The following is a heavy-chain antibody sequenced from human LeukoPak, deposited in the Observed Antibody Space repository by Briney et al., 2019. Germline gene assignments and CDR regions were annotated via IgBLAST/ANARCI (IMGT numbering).Heavy chain of an antibody. CDR1: GGTFSSYA. J-gene: IGHJ4*02. V-gene: IGHV1-18*01. CDR2: ISAYNGNT. D-gene: IGHD4-17*01. Sequence: ASVKVSCKASGGTFSSYAISWVRQAPGQGLEWMGWISAYNGNTNYAQKLQGRVTMTTDTSTSTAYMELRSLRSDDTAVYYCARAFNDYGDYGDYWGQGTLVTVSS. CDR3: ARAFNDYGDYGDY.